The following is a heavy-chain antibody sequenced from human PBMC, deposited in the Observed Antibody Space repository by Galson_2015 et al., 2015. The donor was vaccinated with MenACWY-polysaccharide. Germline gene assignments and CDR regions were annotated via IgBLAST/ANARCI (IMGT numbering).Heavy chain of an antibody. Sequence: SLRLSCAVSGFTFKNYWMSWGRQAPGKGLEWVANIKKDGSEKHCVDSVKGRFTISRDNGRSSLYLQMNGLRVEDTAVYYCARGHYGMDVWGQGTTVTVS. V-gene: IGHV3-7*01. CDR1: GFTFKNYW. CDR3: ARGHYGMDV. J-gene: IGHJ6*02. CDR2: IKKDGSEK.